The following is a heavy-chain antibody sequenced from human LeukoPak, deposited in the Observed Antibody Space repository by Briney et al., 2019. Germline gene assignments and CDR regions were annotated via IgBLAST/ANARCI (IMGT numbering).Heavy chain of an antibody. Sequence: SETLSLTCTVSGGSISSYYWSWIRQPPGKGLEWIGYIYYSGSTNYNPSLKSRVTISVDTSKNQFSLKLSSVTAADTAVYYCARLHYYDSSGYYFFPWGQGTLVTVSS. CDR3: ARLHYYDSSGYYFFP. D-gene: IGHD3-22*01. CDR2: IYYSGST. V-gene: IGHV4-59*08. J-gene: IGHJ5*02. CDR1: GGSISSYY.